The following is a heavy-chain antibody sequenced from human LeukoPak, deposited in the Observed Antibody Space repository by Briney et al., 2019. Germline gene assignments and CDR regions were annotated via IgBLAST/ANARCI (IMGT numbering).Heavy chain of an antibody. V-gene: IGHV4-39*07. CDR1: GGSISSSSYY. J-gene: IGHJ6*02. CDR2: IYYSGST. Sequence: SETLSLTCTVSGGSISSSSYYWGWIRQPPGKGLEWIGSIYYSGSTYYNPSLKSRVTISVDTSKNQFSLKLSSVTAADTAVYYCASDIVATTTLYYYYGMDVWGQGTTVTVSS. D-gene: IGHD5-12*01. CDR3: ASDIVATTTLYYYYGMDV.